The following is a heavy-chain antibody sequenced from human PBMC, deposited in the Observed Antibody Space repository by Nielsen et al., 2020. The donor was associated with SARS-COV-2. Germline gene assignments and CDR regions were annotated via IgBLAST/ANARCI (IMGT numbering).Heavy chain of an antibody. CDR3: ARGWIVVVPAASARGDAFDI. CDR2: INTNTGNP. D-gene: IGHD2-2*01. Sequence: ASVKVSCKASGYTFTSYAMNWVRQAPGQGLEWMGWINTNTGNPAYAQGFTGRFVFSLDTSVNTAYLQISSLKAEDTAVYYCARGWIVVVPAASARGDAFDIWGRGTMVTVSS. CDR1: GYTFTSYA. V-gene: IGHV7-4-1*02. J-gene: IGHJ3*02.